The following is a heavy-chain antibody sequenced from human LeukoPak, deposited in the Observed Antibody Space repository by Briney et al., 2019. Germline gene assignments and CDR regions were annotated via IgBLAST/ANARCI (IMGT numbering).Heavy chain of an antibody. D-gene: IGHD6-19*01. Sequence: ASETLSLTCTVSGASISSGGYYWSWIRQHPGKGLEWIGYISYSGSPYYNPSLKSRVTISVDTSRNQFSLKLSSVTAADTAVYYCARIPVARTFDYWGQGTLVTV. CDR1: GASISSGGYY. J-gene: IGHJ4*02. CDR2: ISYSGSP. CDR3: ARIPVARTFDY. V-gene: IGHV4-31*03.